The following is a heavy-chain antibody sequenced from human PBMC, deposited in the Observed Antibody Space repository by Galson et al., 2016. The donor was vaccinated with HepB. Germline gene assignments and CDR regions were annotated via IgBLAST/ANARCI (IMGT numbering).Heavy chain of an antibody. CDR3: TTDVGMTTVTNLREDYDGMDV. J-gene: IGHJ6*02. CDR2: INSDGSST. V-gene: IGHV3-74*01. D-gene: IGHD4-17*01. CDR1: GFTFSSYW. Sequence: SLRLSCAASGFTFSSYWMHWVRQAPGKGLGWVSRINSDGSSTSYADSVKGRFTISRDNAKNTLYQQMNSLRAEDTAVYYCTTDVGMTTVTNLREDYDGMDVWGQGTMVTVSS.